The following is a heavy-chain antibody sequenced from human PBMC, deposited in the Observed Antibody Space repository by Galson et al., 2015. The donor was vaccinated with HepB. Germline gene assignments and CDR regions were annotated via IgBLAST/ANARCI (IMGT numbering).Heavy chain of an antibody. CDR1: GSRFNTYG. CDR2: ISVRNGDT. V-gene: IGHV1-18*01. Sequence: SVTVSCKASGSRFNTYGISWVRQAPGQGLEWMGWISVRNGDTKFAQNLEDRITRTTDSSTNTAYMELRRLTSDDTAIYYCAREGVYGDYVGFAQFFGVNVWGRGTTVIVSS. CDR3: AREGVYGDYVGFAQFFGVNV. J-gene: IGHJ6*02. D-gene: IGHD2-21*02.